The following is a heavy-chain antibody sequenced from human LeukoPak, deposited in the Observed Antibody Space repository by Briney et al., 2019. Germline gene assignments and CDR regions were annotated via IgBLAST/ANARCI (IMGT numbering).Heavy chain of an antibody. Sequence: ASVKVSCKASGGTFISYAISWVRQAPGQGLEWMGGIIPIFGTANYAQKFQGRVTITADESTSTAYMELSSLRSEDTAVYYCASPAVHIVVTNAFDIWGQGTMVTVSS. J-gene: IGHJ3*02. CDR1: GGTFISYA. CDR3: ASPAVHIVVTNAFDI. V-gene: IGHV1-69*13. D-gene: IGHD2-21*01. CDR2: IIPIFGTA.